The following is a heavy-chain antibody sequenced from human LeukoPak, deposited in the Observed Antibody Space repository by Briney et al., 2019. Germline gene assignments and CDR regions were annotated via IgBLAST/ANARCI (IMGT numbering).Heavy chain of an antibody. V-gene: IGHV3-74*01. D-gene: IGHD5-18*01. CDR3: AKFRGYSYGPIGY. CDR2: INSDGSST. Sequence: PGGSLRLSCAASGFTLSSYWMHWVRQAPGKGLVWVSRINSDGSSTSYADSVKGRFTISRDNAKNTLYLQMNSLRAEDTAVYYCAKFRGYSYGPIGYWGQGTLVTVSS. CDR1: GFTLSSYW. J-gene: IGHJ4*02.